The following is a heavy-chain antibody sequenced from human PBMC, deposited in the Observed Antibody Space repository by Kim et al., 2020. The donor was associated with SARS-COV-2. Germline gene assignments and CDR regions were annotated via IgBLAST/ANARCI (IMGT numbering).Heavy chain of an antibody. J-gene: IGHJ4*02. CDR2: INSDGSST. D-gene: IGHD3-10*01. Sequence: GGSLRLSCAASGFTFSSYWMHWVRQAPGKGLVWASRINSDGSSTSYADSVKGRFTISRDNAKNTLYLQMNSLRAEDTAVYYCARDPLYLWFGELSDWGQGTLVTVSS. CDR3: ARDPLYLWFGELSD. CDR1: GFTFSSYW. V-gene: IGHV3-74*01.